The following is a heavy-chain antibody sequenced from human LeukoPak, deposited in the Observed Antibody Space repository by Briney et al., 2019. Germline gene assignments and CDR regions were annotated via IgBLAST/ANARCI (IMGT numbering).Heavy chain of an antibody. CDR1: GFTFSSYG. V-gene: IGHV3-30*18. D-gene: IGHD2-2*01. Sequence: GGSLRLSCAASGFTFSSYGMHWVGQAPGKGLEWVAVISYDGSNKYYADSVKGRFTISRDNSKNTLYLQMNSLRAEDTAVYYCAKAMLRIVVVPAADYWGQGTLVTVSS. CDR2: ISYDGSNK. CDR3: AKAMLRIVVVPAADY. J-gene: IGHJ4*02.